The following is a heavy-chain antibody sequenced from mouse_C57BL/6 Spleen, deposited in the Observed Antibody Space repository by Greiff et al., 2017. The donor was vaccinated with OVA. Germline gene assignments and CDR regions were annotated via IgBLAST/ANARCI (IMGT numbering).Heavy chain of an antibody. CDR1: GYTFTSYW. Sequence: QVQLQQPGAELVRPGSSVKLSCKASGYTFTSYWMDWVKQRPGQGLEWIGNIYPSDSETHYNQKFKDKATLTVDKSSSTAYMQLRSLISVDSAIYYGARGDYGRRYGNCDDWGTGTTVTVAS. CDR3: ARGDYGRRYGNCDD. CDR2: IYPSDSET. D-gene: IGHD1-1*01. J-gene: IGHJ1*03. V-gene: IGHV1-61*01.